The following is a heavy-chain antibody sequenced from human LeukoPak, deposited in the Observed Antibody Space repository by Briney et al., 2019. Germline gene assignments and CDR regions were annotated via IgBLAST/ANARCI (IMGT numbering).Heavy chain of an antibody. J-gene: IGHJ4*02. CDR3: AKERGVRGFCSSTNCNRAFDY. CDR1: GFTFSSYS. Sequence: PGGSLRLSCAASGFTFSSYSMNWVRQAPGKGLEWVSSISSSSSYIYYADSVKGRFTISRDNFKNTLYLQMNSLRVEDTAVYFCAKERGVRGFCSSTNCNRAFDYWGQGALVTVSS. V-gene: IGHV3-21*01. D-gene: IGHD2-2*01. CDR2: ISSSSSYI.